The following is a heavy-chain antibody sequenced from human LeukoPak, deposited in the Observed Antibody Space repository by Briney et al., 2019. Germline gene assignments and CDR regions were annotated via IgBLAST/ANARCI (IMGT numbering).Heavy chain of an antibody. J-gene: IGHJ4*02. CDR3: ARPLGKGQDY. D-gene: IGHD7-27*01. Sequence: GGSLRLSCATSGFTFSSNWMTWVRQAPGKGLEWVANIKQDGNEKYYVDSVKGRFTISRDNAKNSLYLQMNSLRAEDTAVYYCARPLGKGQDYWGQGTLVTVSS. CDR2: IKQDGNEK. V-gene: IGHV3-7*03. CDR1: GFTFSSNW.